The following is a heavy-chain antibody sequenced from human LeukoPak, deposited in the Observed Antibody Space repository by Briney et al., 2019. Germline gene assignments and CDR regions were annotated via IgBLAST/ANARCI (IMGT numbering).Heavy chain of an antibody. Sequence: GGSLRLSCAASGFTFSSYSMNWVRQAPGKGLEWVSYISSSSSTIYYADSVKSRFTISRDNAKNSLYLQMNSLRAEDTAVYYCARDYFFGWRGLSYYFDYWGQGTLVTVSS. CDR2: ISSSSSTI. CDR1: GFTFSSYS. V-gene: IGHV3-48*01. CDR3: ARDYFFGWRGLSYYFDY. J-gene: IGHJ4*02. D-gene: IGHD3/OR15-3a*01.